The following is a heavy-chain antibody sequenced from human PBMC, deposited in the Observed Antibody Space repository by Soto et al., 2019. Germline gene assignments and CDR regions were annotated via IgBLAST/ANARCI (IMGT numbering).Heavy chain of an antibody. CDR1: GFTFSSYA. CDR3: AKGRSTIFGVVIMYWFDP. V-gene: IGHV3-23*01. Sequence: QPGGSLRLSCAASGFTFSSYAMSWVRQAPGKGLEWVSAISGSGGSTYYADSVKGRFTISRDNSKNTLYLQMNSLRAEDTAVYYCAKGRSTIFGVVIMYWFDPWGQGTLVTVSS. D-gene: IGHD3-3*01. CDR2: ISGSGGST. J-gene: IGHJ5*02.